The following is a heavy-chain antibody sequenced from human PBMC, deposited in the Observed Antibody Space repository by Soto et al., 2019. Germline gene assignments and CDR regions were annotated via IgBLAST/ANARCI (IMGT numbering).Heavy chain of an antibody. CDR2: ISYDGSNK. V-gene: IGHV3-30-3*01. D-gene: IGHD3-16*01. CDR3: AREEIMMAGFDY. Sequence: HPGGSLRLSCAASGFTFSSYAMHWVRQAPGKGLEWVAVISYDGSNKYYADSVKGRFTISRGNSKNTLYLQMNSLRAEDTAVYYCAREEIMMAGFDYWGQGTLVTVSS. CDR1: GFTFSSYA. J-gene: IGHJ4*02.